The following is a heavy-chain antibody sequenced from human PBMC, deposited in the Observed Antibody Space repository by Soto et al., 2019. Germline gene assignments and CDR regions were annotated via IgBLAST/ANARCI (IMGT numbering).Heavy chain of an antibody. CDR2: IYHSGST. CDR3: DRDSRSYYYYSGMDV. D-gene: IGHD6-13*01. J-gene: IGHJ6*02. CDR1: GGSISSGGYS. V-gene: IGHV4-30-2*01. Sequence: ASETLSLTCAVSGGSISSGGYSWSWIRQPPGEGLEWIGYIYHSGSTYYNPSLKSRVTISVDRSKNQFSLKLSSVTAADTAVYYCDRDSRSYYYYSGMDVWGQGTTVTVYS.